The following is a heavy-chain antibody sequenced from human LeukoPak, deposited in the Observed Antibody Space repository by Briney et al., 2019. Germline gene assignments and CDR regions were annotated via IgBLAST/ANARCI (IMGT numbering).Heavy chain of an antibody. J-gene: IGHJ4*02. CDR3: ARDRRDYYDSSGYFDY. CDR1: GFTFSSFW. CDR2: VKRDGSEK. Sequence: GGSLRLSCAASGFTFSSFWMNWVRQAPGKGLEWVANVKRDGSEKYYVDSVKGRFTISRDNSKNTLYLQMNSLRAEDTAVYYCARDRRDYYDSSGYFDYWGQGTLVTVSS. V-gene: IGHV3-7*01. D-gene: IGHD3-22*01.